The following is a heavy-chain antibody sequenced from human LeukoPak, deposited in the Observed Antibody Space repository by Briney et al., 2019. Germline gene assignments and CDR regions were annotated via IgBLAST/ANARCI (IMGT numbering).Heavy chain of an antibody. CDR3: ARDLSSVAGSDAFDI. D-gene: IGHD6-19*01. V-gene: IGHV1-69*06. J-gene: IGHJ3*02. Sequence: SVKVSCKASGGTFSSYAISWVRQAPGQGLEWMGGIIPIFGTANYAQKFQGRVTITADKSTSTAYMELSSLRSEDTAVYYCARDLSSVAGSDAFDIWGQGTMVTVSS. CDR1: GGTFSSYA. CDR2: IIPIFGTA.